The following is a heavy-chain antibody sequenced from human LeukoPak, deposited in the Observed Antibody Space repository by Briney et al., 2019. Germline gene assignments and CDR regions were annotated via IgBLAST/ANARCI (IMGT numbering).Heavy chain of an antibody. CDR3: ARTYGSGSSQLVA. CDR2: ISAYNGNT. CDR1: GYTFTSYG. J-gene: IGHJ5*02. Sequence: EASVKVSCKASGYTFTSYGSSWVRQSPGQGLEWMGWISAYNGNTNYAQKLQGRVTMTTDTFTSTAYMELRRLRSDDTAVYYCARTYGSGSSQLVAWGQGTLVTVSS. D-gene: IGHD3-10*01. V-gene: IGHV1-18*01.